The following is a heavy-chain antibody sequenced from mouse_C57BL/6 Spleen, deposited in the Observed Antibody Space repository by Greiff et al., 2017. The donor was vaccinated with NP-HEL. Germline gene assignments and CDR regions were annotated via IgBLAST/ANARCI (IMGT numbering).Heavy chain of an antibody. V-gene: IGHV1-69*01. J-gene: IGHJ4*01. Sequence: QVQLKQSGAELVMPGASVKLSCKASGYTFTSYWMHWVKQRPGQGLEWIGEIDPSDSYTNYNQKFKGKSTLTVDKSSSTAYMQLSSLTSEDSAVYYCARRRIGITTIMDYWGQGTSVTVSS. CDR2: IDPSDSYT. D-gene: IGHD1-1*01. CDR3: ARRRIGITTIMDY. CDR1: GYTFTSYW.